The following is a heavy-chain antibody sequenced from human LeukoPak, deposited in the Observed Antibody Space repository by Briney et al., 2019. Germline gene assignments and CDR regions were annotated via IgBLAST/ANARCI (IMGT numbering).Heavy chain of an antibody. CDR3: ASSIVYCSSTSCYFN. Sequence: ASVKVSCKASGCTXTGYFMHGVRQAPGQGLEWMGWINPNSGGTNYAQKFQGRVTMTRDTSISTAYMELSRLRSDDTAVYYCASSIVYCSSTSCYFNWGQGTLVTVSS. D-gene: IGHD2-2*01. CDR2: INPNSGGT. V-gene: IGHV1-2*02. CDR1: GCTXTGYF. J-gene: IGHJ4*02.